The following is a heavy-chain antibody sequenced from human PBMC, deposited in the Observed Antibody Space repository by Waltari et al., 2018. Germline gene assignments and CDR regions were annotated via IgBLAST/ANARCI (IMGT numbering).Heavy chain of an antibody. V-gene: IGHV4-4*02. Sequence: WWSGVRQSPGKGLEWIGQIHHSGRTYSTPSLKSRITISVDKSKNQFSLNLSSVNDADTAVYYCAADRGNGLYFDYWGQGTLVTVSS. D-gene: IGHD2-15*01. J-gene: IGHJ4*02. CDR2: IHHSGRT. CDR3: AADRGNGLYFDY. CDR1: W.